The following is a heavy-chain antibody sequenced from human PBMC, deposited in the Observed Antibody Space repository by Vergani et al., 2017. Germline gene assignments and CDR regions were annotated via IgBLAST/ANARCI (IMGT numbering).Heavy chain of an antibody. D-gene: IGHD1-26*01. CDR2: ISGSGGST. CDR1: GLTFSSYA. V-gene: IGHV3-23*01. Sequence: EVQLLESGGGLVQPGGSLRLSCAVSGLTFSSYATSWVRQAPGKGLEWVSAISGSGGSTYYADSVKGRFTISRDNSKNTLYLQMNSQRAEDTAVYYCAKGKESGSYGRNWFDPWGQGTLVTVSS. J-gene: IGHJ5*02. CDR3: AKGKESGSYGRNWFDP.